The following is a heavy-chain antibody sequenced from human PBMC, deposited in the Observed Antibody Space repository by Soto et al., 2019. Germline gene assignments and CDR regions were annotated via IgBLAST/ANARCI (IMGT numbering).Heavy chain of an antibody. CDR1: GFIFSSFA. D-gene: IGHD3-16*01. V-gene: IGHV3-30-3*01. CDR3: ARDAELRLGESYYFDY. Sequence: QVQLVESGGGVVQPGTSLRLSCAASGFIFSSFAMHWVRQAPGKGLEWVAVISYDGSKKYYADSVKGRFTISRDDSKNTLYQQMSSLKTDDTAVFYCARDAELRLGESYYFDYWGQGTLVTVSS. CDR2: ISYDGSKK. J-gene: IGHJ4*02.